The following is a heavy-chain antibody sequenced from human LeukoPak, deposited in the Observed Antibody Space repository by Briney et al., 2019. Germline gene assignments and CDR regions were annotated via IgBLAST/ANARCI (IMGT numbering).Heavy chain of an antibody. CDR3: ARGVRDLYCSSTSCYPVL. J-gene: IGHJ4*02. CDR2: ISSSSSYI. D-gene: IGHD2-2*01. Sequence: GGSLRLSCVASGFTFSSYSMNWVRQAPGKGLEWVSSISSSSSYIYYADSVKGRFTISRGNAKNSLYLQMNSLRAEDTAVYYCARGVRDLYCSSTSCYPVLGGQGTLVTVSS. CDR1: GFTFSSYS. V-gene: IGHV3-21*01.